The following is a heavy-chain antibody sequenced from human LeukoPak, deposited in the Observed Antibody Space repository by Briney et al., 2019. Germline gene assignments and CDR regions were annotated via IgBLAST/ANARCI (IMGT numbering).Heavy chain of an antibody. V-gene: IGHV3-53*01. CDR2: IYSGGNI. CDR1: GFTVSGNY. J-gene: IGHJ4*02. Sequence: PGGSLRLSCAASGFTVSGNYMSWVRQAPGKGLEWVSVIYSGGNIYYADSVKGRFTISRDNSKNMLYLQMNSLRAEDTAVYYCARHSGLFYFDYWGQGTLVTVSS. CDR3: ARHSGLFYFDY. D-gene: IGHD3-10*01.